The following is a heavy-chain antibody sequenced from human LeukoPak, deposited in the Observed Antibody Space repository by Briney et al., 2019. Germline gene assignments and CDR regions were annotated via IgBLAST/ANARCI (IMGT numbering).Heavy chain of an antibody. CDR3: AEAVAGGGYFDY. J-gene: IGHJ4*02. V-gene: IGHV3-30*04. D-gene: IGHD6-19*01. CDR2: ISYDGSNK. CDR1: GFTFSSYA. Sequence: PGRSLRLSCAASGFTFSSYAMHWVRQAPGKGLEWVAVISYDGSNKYYADSVKGRFTISRDNSKNTLYLQMNSLRAEDTAVYYCAEAVAGGGYFDYWGQGTLVTVSS.